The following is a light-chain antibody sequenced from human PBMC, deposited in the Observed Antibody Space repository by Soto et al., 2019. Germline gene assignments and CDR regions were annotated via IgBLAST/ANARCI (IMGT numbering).Light chain of an antibody. V-gene: IGKV3-15*01. CDR1: QSVSSI. CDR3: QQYNNWPWT. J-gene: IGKJ1*01. CDR2: GAS. Sequence: EIVMTQSPATLSVSPGERATLSCRASQSVSSILAWYQQKPGQAPRPLIYGASTRATGIPARFSGSGSGTEFTLTISSLQSEDFAVYYCQQYNNWPWTFGQGTKV.